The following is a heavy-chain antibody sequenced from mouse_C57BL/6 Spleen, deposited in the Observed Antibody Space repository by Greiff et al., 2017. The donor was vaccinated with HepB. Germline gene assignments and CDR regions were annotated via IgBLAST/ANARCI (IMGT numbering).Heavy chain of an antibody. CDR3: ARDRGGSRSSFAY. J-gene: IGHJ3*01. Sequence: EVKLMESGGGLVKPGGSLKLSCAASGFTFSSYAMSWVRQTPEKRLEWVATISDGGSYTYYPDNVKGRFTISRDNAKNNLYLQMSHLKSEDTAMYYCARDRGGSRSSFAYWGQVTLVTVSA. CDR1: GFTFSSYA. V-gene: IGHV5-4*01. D-gene: IGHD1-1*01. CDR2: ISDGGSYT.